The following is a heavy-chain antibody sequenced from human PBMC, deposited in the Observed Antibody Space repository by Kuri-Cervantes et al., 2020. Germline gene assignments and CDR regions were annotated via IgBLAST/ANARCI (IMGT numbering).Heavy chain of an antibody. J-gene: IGHJ4*02. Sequence: GGSLRLSCAASGFTFSDYYMSWIRQAPGKGLEWVSYISSSGSTIYYADSVKGRFTISRDNAKNSLYLQMNSLRAEDTALYYCAKQGWLMGSYYFDYWGQGTLVTVSS. V-gene: IGHV3-11*01. CDR3: AKQGWLMGSYYFDY. CDR2: ISSSGSTI. D-gene: IGHD6-19*01. CDR1: GFTFSDYY.